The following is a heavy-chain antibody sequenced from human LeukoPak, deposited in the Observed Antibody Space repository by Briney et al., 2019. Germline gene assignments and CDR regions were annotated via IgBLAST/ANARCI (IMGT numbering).Heavy chain of an antibody. CDR3: ARGGRSAHSDV. V-gene: IGHV3-7*03. CDR1: GFIFSNYW. CDR2: IKQDGSEK. D-gene: IGHD3-3*01. Sequence: GGSLRLSCAASGFIFSNYWMSWVRQAPGKGLEWVANIKQDGSEKYYVDSVKGRFTISKDNAKNSLYLQMNSLRAEDTAVYYCARGGRSAHSDVWGKGTTVTVSS. J-gene: IGHJ6*04.